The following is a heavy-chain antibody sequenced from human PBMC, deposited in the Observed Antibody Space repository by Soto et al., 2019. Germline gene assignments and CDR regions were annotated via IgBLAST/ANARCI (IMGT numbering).Heavy chain of an antibody. CDR2: INHSGST. V-gene: IGHV4-31*03. Sequence: SETLSLTCTVSGCSICSGGYYWSWIRQHPGKGLEWNGYINHSGSTNYSPSLKSRVTISVDTSKNQFSLKLSSVTAADTAVYYCARSAAAGYYYYMDVWGKGTTVTV. D-gene: IGHD6-13*01. CDR3: ARSAAAGYYYYMDV. J-gene: IGHJ6*03. CDR1: GCSICSGGYY.